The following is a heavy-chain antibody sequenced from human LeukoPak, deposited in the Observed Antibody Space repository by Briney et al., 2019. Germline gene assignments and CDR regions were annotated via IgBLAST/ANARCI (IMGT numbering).Heavy chain of an antibody. J-gene: IGHJ4*02. CDR1: GFTFSNYG. D-gene: IGHD4-17*01. CDR3: TRDHGDYSFDY. Sequence: GGSLRLSCVASGFTFSNYGTNWVRQAPGKGLEWVAIIWFDGSNIYYADSVKGRFTISRDNSKNTLFLQMNSLRAEDTGVYYCTRDHGDYSFDYWGQGTQVTVSS. CDR2: IWFDGSNI. V-gene: IGHV3-33*01.